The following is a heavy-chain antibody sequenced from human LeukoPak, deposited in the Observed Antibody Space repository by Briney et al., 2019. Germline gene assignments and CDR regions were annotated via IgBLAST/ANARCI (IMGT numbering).Heavy chain of an antibody. V-gene: IGHV4-39*07. J-gene: IGHJ5*02. CDR3: ARGGITSLLNWFDP. Sequence: PSETLSLTCTVSGDSISSSNYFWGWIRQPPGKGLEWIGSMFYYGSTYYNASLKSRVTISLDTSKKQFSLKLRSVTAADTAVYYRARGGITSLLNWFDPWGQGILVTVSS. D-gene: IGHD3-16*01. CDR2: MFYYGST. CDR1: GDSISSSNYF.